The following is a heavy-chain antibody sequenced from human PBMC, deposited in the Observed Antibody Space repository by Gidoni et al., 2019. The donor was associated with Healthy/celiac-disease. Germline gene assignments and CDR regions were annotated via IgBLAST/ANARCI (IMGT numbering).Heavy chain of an antibody. V-gene: IGHV3-13*01. CDR2: MGTAGDT. J-gene: IGHJ4*02. CDR1: GFTFSSYD. CDR3: ARGTDYGDWKAIDY. Sequence: EVQLVESGGGLVQPGGSMRLSCAASGFTFSSYDMHWVRQATGKGLEWVSVMGTAGDTYYPGSVKGRFTISREKAKNSLYLQMNSLRAGDTAVYYCARGTDYGDWKAIDYWGQGTLVTVSS. D-gene: IGHD4-17*01.